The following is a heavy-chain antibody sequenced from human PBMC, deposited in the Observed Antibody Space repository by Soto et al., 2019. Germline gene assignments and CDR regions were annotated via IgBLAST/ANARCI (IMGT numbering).Heavy chain of an antibody. J-gene: IGHJ3*02. V-gene: IGHV1-3*01. CDR3: ARGLGVVVVAATPDAFDI. CDR1: GYTFTSYA. CDR2: INAGNGNT. D-gene: IGHD2-15*01. Sequence: QVQLVQSGAEVKKPGASVKVSCKASGYTFTSYAMHWVRQAPGQRLEWMGWINAGNGNTKYSQKFQGRVTITRDTSASTAYMELSSLRSEDTAVYYCARGLGVVVVAATPDAFDIWGQGTMVTVSS.